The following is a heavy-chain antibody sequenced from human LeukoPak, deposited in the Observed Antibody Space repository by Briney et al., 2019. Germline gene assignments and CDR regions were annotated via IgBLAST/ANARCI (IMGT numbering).Heavy chain of an antibody. Sequence: GGSLRLSCAASGFTFSTHTMSWVRQAPGKGLEWVSEISNSGEYTYYADSVKGRFTISRDNSKNTMHLQMDSLTVEDTAVYYCAKRQSGGSGANYFDYWGQGTLVTVSS. CDR1: GFTFSTHT. CDR2: ISNSGEYT. V-gene: IGHV3-23*01. J-gene: IGHJ4*02. CDR3: AKRQSGGSGANYFDY. D-gene: IGHD3-10*01.